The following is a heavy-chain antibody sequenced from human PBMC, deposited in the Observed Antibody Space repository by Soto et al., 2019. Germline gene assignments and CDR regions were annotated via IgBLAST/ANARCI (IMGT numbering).Heavy chain of an antibody. CDR1: GGSISSGGYS. CDR3: ASNYGGNSGWFDP. J-gene: IGHJ5*02. Sequence: QLQLQESGSGLVKPSQTLSLTCAVSGGSISSGGYSWSRIRQPPGKGLEWIGYIYHSGSTYYNPSLKSRVTISVDRSKNQFSLKLSSVTAADTAVYYCASNYGGNSGWFDPWGQGTLVTVSS. D-gene: IGHD4-17*01. CDR2: IYHSGST. V-gene: IGHV4-30-2*01.